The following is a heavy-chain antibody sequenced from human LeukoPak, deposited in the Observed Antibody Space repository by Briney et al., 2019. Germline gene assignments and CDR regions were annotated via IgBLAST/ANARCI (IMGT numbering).Heavy chain of an antibody. Sequence: ASVKVSCKASGYTFTSYGISWVRQAPGQGLEWMGWISAYNGNTNYAQTLQGRVTMTTDTSTSTAYMELRSLRSDDTAVYYCARGLGYCSGGSCPDDYWGQGTLVTVSS. CDR1: GYTFTSYG. CDR3: ARGLGYCSGGSCPDDY. V-gene: IGHV1-18*01. J-gene: IGHJ4*02. D-gene: IGHD2-15*01. CDR2: ISAYNGNT.